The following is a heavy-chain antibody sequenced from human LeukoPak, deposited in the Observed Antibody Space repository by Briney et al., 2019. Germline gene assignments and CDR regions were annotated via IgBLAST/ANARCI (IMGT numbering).Heavy chain of an antibody. D-gene: IGHD3-16*02. CDR1: GLSLSTSGVG. V-gene: IGHV2-5*02. CDR2: LYWDDDK. J-gene: IGHJ4*02. CDR3: AHSGVDVGYDYGWGSYRLAVEFDY. Sequence: SGPTLVKPTQSLTLTCTFSGLSLSTSGVGVGWVRHPPGKALEWLALLYWDDDKRYSPTLKSRLTITKDTSKNQVVLTMTNMAAVDTATYYGAHSGVDVGYDYGWGSYRLAVEFDYCGQGTLVTVSS.